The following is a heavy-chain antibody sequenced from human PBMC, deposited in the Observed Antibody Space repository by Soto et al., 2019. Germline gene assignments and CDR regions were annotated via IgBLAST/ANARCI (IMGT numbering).Heavy chain of an antibody. CDR1: GYTFTSYG. Sequence: QVQLVQSGAEVKKPGASVKVSCKASGYTFTSYGISWVLQAPGQGLEFMGCISAYNGNTNYAHKLQVRVTMTTDTSTSTAYMELRSLSSDDTAVYYCARPGYCSGGSCYNIMNYSYYGMDVWGQGTTVTVSS. V-gene: IGHV1-18*04. CDR3: ARPGYCSGGSCYNIMNYSYYGMDV. CDR2: ISAYNGNT. D-gene: IGHD2-15*01. J-gene: IGHJ6*02.